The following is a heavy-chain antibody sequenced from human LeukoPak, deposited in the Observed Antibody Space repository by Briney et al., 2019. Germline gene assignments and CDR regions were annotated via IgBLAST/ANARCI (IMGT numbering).Heavy chain of an antibody. Sequence: KPSETLSLTCTVSGGSISSSSYYWSWIRQPPGKGLEWIGYIYYSGSTNYNPSLKSRVTISVDTSKNQFSLKLSSVTAADTAVYYCARDGESSSPEHWGQGTLVTVSS. CDR1: GGSISSSSYY. D-gene: IGHD6-6*01. V-gene: IGHV4-61*01. CDR2: IYYSGST. CDR3: ARDGESSSPEH. J-gene: IGHJ1*01.